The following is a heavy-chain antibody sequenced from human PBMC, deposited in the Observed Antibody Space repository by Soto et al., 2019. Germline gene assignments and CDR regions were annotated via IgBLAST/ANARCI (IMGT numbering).Heavy chain of an antibody. CDR1: QFTFSGSF. V-gene: IGHV3-73*01. CDR2: IRSGADNYAT. CDR3: AIRDY. Sequence: GGSLRLSCAASQFTFSGSFLHWVRQASGRGLQWVGHIRSGADNYATAYAASVNGRFTISRDDSKNTAFLQINSLETEDTAVYYCAIRDYWGQGTLVTVSS. J-gene: IGHJ4*02.